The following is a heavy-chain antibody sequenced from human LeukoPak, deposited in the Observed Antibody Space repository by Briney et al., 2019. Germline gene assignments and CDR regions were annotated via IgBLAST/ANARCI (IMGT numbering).Heavy chain of an antibody. V-gene: IGHV3-49*04. CDR2: IRSKAYGGTT. CDR1: GFSFGDYP. Sequence: GGSLRLSCSASGFSFGDYPMSWVRQAPGKGLEWVAFIRSKAYGGTTEYAASVKGRFAISRDDSTGFAYLQMNSLKTEDTAVYYCSRVGHYHSSTWYFFHWGQGTLVTVSS. CDR3: SRVGHYHSSTWYFFH. J-gene: IGHJ4*02. D-gene: IGHD6-13*01.